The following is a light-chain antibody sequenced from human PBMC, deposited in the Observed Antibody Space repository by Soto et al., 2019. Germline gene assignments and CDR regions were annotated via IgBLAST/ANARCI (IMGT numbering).Light chain of an antibody. CDR2: GAS. V-gene: IGKV3-15*01. CDR1: QSVSSK. J-gene: IGKJ1*01. Sequence: EIVLTQSPGTLSVSPGERATLSCRASQSVSSKLAWYQQKPGQAPRLLFYGASTGATGIPARFSGSGSEKEFTLSISSLQSEDFAVYYCQQYNNWPGTFGPGTKVEIK. CDR3: QQYNNWPGT.